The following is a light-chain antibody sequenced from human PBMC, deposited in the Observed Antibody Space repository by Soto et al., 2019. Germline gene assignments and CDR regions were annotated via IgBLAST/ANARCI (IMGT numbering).Light chain of an antibody. Sequence: QSALTQPASVSGSPGQSITISCTGPSSDVGGYKYVSWYQQHPGKAPKLLIYTVNNRPSGVSNRFSGSKSGNTASLTISGLQAEDEADYYCNSYTSSSSYVFGTGTKVTVL. J-gene: IGLJ1*01. CDR3: NSYTSSSSYV. CDR2: TVN. V-gene: IGLV2-14*01. CDR1: SSDVGGYKY.